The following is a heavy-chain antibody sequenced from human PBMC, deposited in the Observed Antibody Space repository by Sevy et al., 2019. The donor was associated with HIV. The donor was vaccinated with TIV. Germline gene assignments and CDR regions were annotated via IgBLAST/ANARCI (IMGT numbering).Heavy chain of an antibody. CDR2: ISYDGSNK. D-gene: IGHD2-2*02. V-gene: IGHV3-30*04. Sequence: GGSLRLSCAASGFTFSSYAMHWVRQAPGKGLEWVAVISYDGSNKYYADSVKGRFTISRDNSKNTLYLQMNSLRAEDTAVCDCAIHTGLPYWGQGTLVTVSS. J-gene: IGHJ4*02. CDR3: AIHTGLPY. CDR1: GFTFSSYA.